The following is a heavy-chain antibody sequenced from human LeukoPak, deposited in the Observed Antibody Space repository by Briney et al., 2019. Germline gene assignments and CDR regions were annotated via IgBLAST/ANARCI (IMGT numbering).Heavy chain of an antibody. D-gene: IGHD3-22*01. CDR2: MNPNSGNT. J-gene: IGHJ4*02. Sequence: GASVKVSCKASGYTFTSYYMHWVRQAPGQGLEWMGWMNPNSGNTAYAQKFQGRVTISRNTSISTVYMEVSSLRSEDTAVYYCAREDYYDSGSNDYWGQGTLVTVSS. V-gene: IGHV1-8*03. CDR3: AREDYYDSGSNDY. CDR1: GYTFTSYY.